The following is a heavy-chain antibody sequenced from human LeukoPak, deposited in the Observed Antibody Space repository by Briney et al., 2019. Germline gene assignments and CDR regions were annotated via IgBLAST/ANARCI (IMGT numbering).Heavy chain of an antibody. Sequence: ASVKVSCKASGYTFTTYAIHWVRQAPGQRLEWMGWINAADNTKYSQKFQGRVTFTRDTSASTAYMELSSLRSEDTAIYYCAHLLDYGDNRLDFWGQGTLATVSS. V-gene: IGHV1-3*01. CDR1: GYTFTTYA. CDR2: INAADNT. D-gene: IGHD4-17*01. CDR3: AHLLDYGDNRLDF. J-gene: IGHJ4*02.